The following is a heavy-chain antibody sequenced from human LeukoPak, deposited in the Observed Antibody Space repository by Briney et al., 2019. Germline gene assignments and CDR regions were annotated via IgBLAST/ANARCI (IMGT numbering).Heavy chain of an antibody. CDR3: ARGITGMAFFDY. CDR2: INSSSSTI. CDR1: GFTFTSHS. D-gene: IGHD3-16*01. J-gene: IGHJ4*02. V-gene: IGHV3-48*02. Sequence: GSLKLSCAASGFTFTSHSMNWVRQAPGKGLEWISYINSSSSTIYYTDSVKGRFTISSDNSMNSPYLQMNSLKDSDTGVYYCARGITGMAFFDYWGQGTLVTVSS.